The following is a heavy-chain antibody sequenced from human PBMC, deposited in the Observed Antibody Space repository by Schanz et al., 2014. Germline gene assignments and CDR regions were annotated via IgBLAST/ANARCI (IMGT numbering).Heavy chain of an antibody. CDR2: VSRSTPDI. D-gene: IGHD3-10*01. CDR1: GFTFSTHA. Sequence: EVQLAESGGGLVQPGGSLRLSCAASGFTFSTHAMHWVRQAPGKGLEWVSYVSRSTPDIYYADSVKGRFTMSRDNAKNSVFLQMKSLRAEDTAVYYCARGGFGEVSYFDYWGQGTLVTVSS. CDR3: ARGGFGEVSYFDY. V-gene: IGHV3-48*01. J-gene: IGHJ4*02.